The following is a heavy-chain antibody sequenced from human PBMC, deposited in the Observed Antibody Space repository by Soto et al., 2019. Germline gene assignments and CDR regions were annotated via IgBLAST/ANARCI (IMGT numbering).Heavy chain of an antibody. V-gene: IGHV4-4*02. CDR1: GGFTSTNNW. CDR2: AYHSGST. D-gene: IGHD3-22*01. J-gene: IGHJ4*02. Sequence: PSETLSLTCAVSGGFTSTNNWWSWVRQPPGKGLEWIGDAYHSGSTEYNPSLKSRVSISVDKSKNQISLKLTSATAADTAVYFCARDHHSFYDTSGYYPYFDYWGQGTLVTVSS. CDR3: ARDHHSFYDTSGYYPYFDY.